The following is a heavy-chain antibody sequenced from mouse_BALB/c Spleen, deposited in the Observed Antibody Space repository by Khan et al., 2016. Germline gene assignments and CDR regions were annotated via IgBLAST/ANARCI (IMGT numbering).Heavy chain of an antibody. V-gene: IGHV3-2*02. CDR3: TRGYYYFDY. J-gene: IGHJ2*01. Sequence: EVQLQESGPGLVKPSQSLSLTCTVTGYSITSDYAWNWIRQFPGNKLEWMGYISYSGGTDYNPSLKSRVSITRDTSKNQFFLQLNSVTSEDTATYYCTRGYYYFDYWGQGTTLTVSS. CDR1: GYSITSDYA. CDR2: ISYSGGT.